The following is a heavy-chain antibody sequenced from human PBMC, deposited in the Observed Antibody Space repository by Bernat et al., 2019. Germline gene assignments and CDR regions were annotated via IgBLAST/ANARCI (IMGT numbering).Heavy chain of an antibody. CDR2: ISYSGST. CDR3: ARHRKYTYGYNCFDP. J-gene: IGHJ5*02. CDR1: SGSISSTSYY. D-gene: IGHD5-18*01. Sequence: QLQLQESGPGLVKPAETLSLTCTVSSGSISSTSYYWGWIRQPPGKGLEWIGSISYSGSTYYNPSLKSRVTISVDTSKNQFSLKLSSVTAADTAVYYCARHRKYTYGYNCFDPWGQGTLVTVSS. V-gene: IGHV4-39*01.